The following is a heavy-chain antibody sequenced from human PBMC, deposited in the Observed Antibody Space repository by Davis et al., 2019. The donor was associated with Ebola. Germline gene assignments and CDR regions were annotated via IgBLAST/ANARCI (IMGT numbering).Heavy chain of an antibody. J-gene: IGHJ4*02. CDR3: ARQRDQYSSSCFDY. CDR2: IDPSDSYT. CDR1: GYSFTSYW. V-gene: IGHV5-10-1*01. D-gene: IGHD6-6*01. Sequence: GESLKISCKGSGYSFTSYWIGWVRQMPGKGLEWMGRIDPSDSYTNYSPSFQGHVTISADKSISTAYLQWSSLKASDTAMYYCARQRDQYSSSCFDYWGQGTLVTVSS.